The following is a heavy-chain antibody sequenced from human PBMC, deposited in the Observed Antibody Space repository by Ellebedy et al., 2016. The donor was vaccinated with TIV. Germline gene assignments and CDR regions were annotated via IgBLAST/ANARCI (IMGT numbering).Heavy chain of an antibody. CDR1: AFAFETDW. D-gene: IGHD6-13*01. Sequence: PGGSLRLSCAASAFAFETDWMTWVRQAPGKGLEWVANINQEGSDKFYVDSVKGRFTIFRDNAKSSLYLQMNSLRAEDTAVYDSARGGDTSSRYWRNWGQGALVTVSS. V-gene: IGHV3-7*01. J-gene: IGHJ4*02. CDR3: ARGGDTSSRYWRN. CDR2: INQEGSDK.